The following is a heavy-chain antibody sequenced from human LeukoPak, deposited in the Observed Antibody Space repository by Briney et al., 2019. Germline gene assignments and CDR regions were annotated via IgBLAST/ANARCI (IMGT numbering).Heavy chain of an antibody. V-gene: IGHV1-18*01. CDR1: GYTFTSYG. CDR2: ISAYNGNT. CDR3: ARTADSYGYDRGDY. D-gene: IGHD5-18*01. J-gene: IGHJ4*02. Sequence: ASVKVSCKAPGYTFTSYGISWVRQAPGQGLEWMGWISAYNGNTNYAQKLQGRVTMTTDTSTSTAYMELRSLRSDDTAVYYCARTADSYGYDRGDYWGQGTLVTVSS.